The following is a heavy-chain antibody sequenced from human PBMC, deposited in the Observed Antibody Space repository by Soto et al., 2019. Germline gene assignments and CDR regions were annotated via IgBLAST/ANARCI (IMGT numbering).Heavy chain of an antibody. CDR2: INPYNANT. CDR3: ATQFHHCGGDCYRGPYFGMDV. J-gene: IGHJ6*02. V-gene: IGHV1-2*02. Sequence: ASVKVSCRTSGYTFTNHGINWVRQAPGQGLEWMGWINPYNANTNYAQKFQGRVTMTRDTSISTAYMELSKLISDDTAVYYCATQFHHCGGDCYRGPYFGMDVWGQGTTVTVSS. D-gene: IGHD2-21*02. CDR1: GYTFTNHG.